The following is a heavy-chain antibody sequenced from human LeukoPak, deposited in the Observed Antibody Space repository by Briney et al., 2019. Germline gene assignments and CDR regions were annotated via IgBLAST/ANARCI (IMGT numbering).Heavy chain of an antibody. CDR2: IYSSGTT. CDR1: GGSITGSH. J-gene: IGHJ4*02. V-gene: IGHV4-4*07. Sequence: SETLSLTCAVSGGSITGSHWSWLRQSAGKGLEWIGRIYSSGTTNYNPSLKSRVTMSLDTSKNQFSLRLSSMTAADTAVYYCARGAYSFDYWGQGTLVTVSS. CDR3: ARGAYSFDY.